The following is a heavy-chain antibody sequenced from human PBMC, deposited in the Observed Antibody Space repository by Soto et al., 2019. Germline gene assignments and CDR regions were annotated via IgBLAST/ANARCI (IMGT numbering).Heavy chain of an antibody. Sequence: GGSLRLSCTASGFTFGDYAMSWFRQAPGKGLEWVGFIRSKAYGGTTEYVASVKGRFTISRDDSKSIAYLQMNSLKTEDTAVYYCTRSFNLSPFRYYYMDVWGKGTTVTVSS. J-gene: IGHJ6*03. CDR1: GFTFGDYA. CDR2: IRSKAYGGTT. CDR3: TRSFNLSPFRYYYMDV. V-gene: IGHV3-49*03.